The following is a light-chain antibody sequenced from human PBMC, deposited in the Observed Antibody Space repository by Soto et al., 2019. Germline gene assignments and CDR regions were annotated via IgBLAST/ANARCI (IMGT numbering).Light chain of an antibody. CDR3: QQYNNYSWT. CDR2: RAS. CDR1: QSISSW. V-gene: IGKV1-5*03. Sequence: DIQMTQSPSTLSASVGDRVTITCRASQSISSWLVWYQQKPGKAPKVLIYRASALETGVPSRFSGSGSGTEFTLTISSLQSDDIGTYYCQQYNNYSWTFGQGTKVEIK. J-gene: IGKJ1*01.